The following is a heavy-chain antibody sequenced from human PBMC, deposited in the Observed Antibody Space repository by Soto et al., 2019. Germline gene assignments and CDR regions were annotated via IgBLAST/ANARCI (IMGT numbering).Heavy chain of an antibody. CDR1: GFTFSSYS. D-gene: IGHD5-18*01. CDR3: ARGNTAMVGPPSYYYYGMDV. V-gene: IGHV3-48*02. CDR2: ISSSSSTI. J-gene: IGHJ6*02. Sequence: EVQLVESGGGLVQPGGSLRLSCAASGFTFSSYSMNWVRQAPGKGLEWVSYISSSSSTIYYADSVKGRFTISRDNAKNSLYLQMNSLRDEDTAVYYCARGNTAMVGPPSYYYYGMDVWGQGTTVTVSS.